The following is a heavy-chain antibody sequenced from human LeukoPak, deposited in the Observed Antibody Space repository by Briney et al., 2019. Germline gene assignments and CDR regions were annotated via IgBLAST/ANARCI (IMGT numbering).Heavy chain of an antibody. CDR1: GFTFDDYA. CDR2: ISWNSGSI. CDR3: ASTRGYFDY. D-gene: IGHD2-2*01. V-gene: IGHV3-9*01. J-gene: IGHJ4*02. Sequence: GGSLRLSCAASGFTFDDYAMHWVRQAPGKGLEWVSGISWNSGSIGYADSVKGRFTISRDNAKNSLYLQMNSLRAEDTAVYYCASTRGYFDYWGQGTLVTVSS.